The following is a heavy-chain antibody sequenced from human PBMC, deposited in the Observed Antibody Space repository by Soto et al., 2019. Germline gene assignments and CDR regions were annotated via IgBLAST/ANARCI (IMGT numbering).Heavy chain of an antibody. J-gene: IGHJ4*02. CDR3: ASDLNGDYVGAFDY. D-gene: IGHD4-17*01. Sequence: GGSLRLSCAASGLTFSSYALTWVRQAPGKGQEWVSSINGNGGVTKYADSVKGRFTISRDNSNTMLYLQMSSLRADDTAVYYCASDLNGDYVGAFDYWGRGTLVTVTS. CDR1: GLTFSSYA. CDR2: INGNGGVT. V-gene: IGHV3-23*01.